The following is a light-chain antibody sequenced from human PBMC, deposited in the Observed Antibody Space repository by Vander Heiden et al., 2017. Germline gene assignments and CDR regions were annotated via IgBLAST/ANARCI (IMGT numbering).Light chain of an antibody. J-gene: IGLJ3*02. V-gene: IGLV3-1*01. CDR3: QVWDSSTAP. Sequence: SHELTQPPSVSVSPGQTASITCSGDKLGHGDGCWYQQKPGQSPVLVIYQRDKRPSGIPERFSGSNSGNTATLTISGTQTMDEAYYYCQVWDSSTAPFGGGTKLTVL. CDR1: KLGHGD. CDR2: QRD.